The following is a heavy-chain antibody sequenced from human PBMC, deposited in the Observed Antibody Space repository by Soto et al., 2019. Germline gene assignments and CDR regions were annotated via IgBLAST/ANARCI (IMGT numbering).Heavy chain of an antibody. CDR1: GYSFSTYL. Sequence: GESLKISCKGSGYSFSTYLIGWVRPMPGKSTEWMGNIYPGDSDTKYSPSLQGQVTISADTSISTAYLQWTSLKASDTAMYYCARSRRGAYSSGWYSLSGYYNYGIDVWGQGTKVTVS. CDR3: ARSRRGAYSSGWYSLSGYYNYGIDV. CDR2: IYPGDSDT. D-gene: IGHD6-19*01. V-gene: IGHV5-51*01. J-gene: IGHJ6*02.